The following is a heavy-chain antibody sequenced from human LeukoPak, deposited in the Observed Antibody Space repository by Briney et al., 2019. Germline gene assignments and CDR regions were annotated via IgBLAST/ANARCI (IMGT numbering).Heavy chain of an antibody. CDR3: ASVSYDTSLQH. D-gene: IGHD3-22*01. CDR2: IYYSGST. J-gene: IGHJ1*01. V-gene: IGHV4-31*03. Sequence: KTSQTLSLTCTVSGGSISSGGYFWSWIRQHPGKGLEWIGYIYYSGSTYYNPSLKGRVTISVDTSKNQLSLRLSSVTAADTAIYYCASVSYDTSLQHWGQGTLVTVSS. CDR1: GGSISSGGYF.